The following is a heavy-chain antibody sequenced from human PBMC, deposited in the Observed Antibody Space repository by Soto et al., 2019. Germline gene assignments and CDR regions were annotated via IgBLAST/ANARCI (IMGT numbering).Heavy chain of an antibody. CDR3: ARAATPIDY. V-gene: IGHV1-18*01. CDR2: ISAYNGNT. Sequence: QVQLVQSGAEVKKPGASVKVSCKASGYTFTNFGISWVRQAPGQGLEWMGWISAYNGNTNYAQKFQGRVTMTTDTPTSTAYMELRSLRYDDTAVYYCARAATPIDYWGQGTLVTVSS. J-gene: IGHJ4*02. D-gene: IGHD2-15*01. CDR1: GYTFTNFG.